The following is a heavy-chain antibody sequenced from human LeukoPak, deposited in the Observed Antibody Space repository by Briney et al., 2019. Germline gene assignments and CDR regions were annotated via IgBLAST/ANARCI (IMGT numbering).Heavy chain of an antibody. CDR3: AAIEYSSSPDAFDI. J-gene: IGHJ3*02. CDR1: GFTFTSSA. D-gene: IGHD6-6*01. V-gene: IGHV1-58*01. Sequence: SVKVSCKASGFTFTSSAVQWVRHARGQRLELIGWIVVGSGNTNYAQKFQERVTITRDMSTSTAYMELSSLRSEDTAVYFCAAIEYSSSPDAFDIWGQGTMVTVSS. CDR2: IVVGSGNT.